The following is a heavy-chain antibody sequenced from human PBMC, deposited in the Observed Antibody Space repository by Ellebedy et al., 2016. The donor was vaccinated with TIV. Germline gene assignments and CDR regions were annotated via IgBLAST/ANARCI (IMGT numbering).Heavy chain of an antibody. CDR2: IKEDGSER. J-gene: IGHJ5*02. Sequence: GGSLRLSXVASEFTFSHYWMSWVRQAPGKGLEWVANIKEDGSERNYVDSVKGRFTISRDNSKNTLYLHMNSLTPEDTAVYYCAKLTTGDRVSWGQGTLVTVSS. CDR1: EFTFSHYW. CDR3: AKLTTGDRVS. D-gene: IGHD1-1*01. V-gene: IGHV3-7*01.